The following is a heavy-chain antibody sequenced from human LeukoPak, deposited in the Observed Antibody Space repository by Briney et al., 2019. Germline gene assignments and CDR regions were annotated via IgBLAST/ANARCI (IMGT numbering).Heavy chain of an antibody. CDR2: ISFDGSTK. CDR1: GFTFSSYG. V-gene: IGHV3-30*18. Sequence: TGGSLRLSCVASGFTFSSYGMHWVRQAPGKGLEWVAVISFDGSTKYYADSAKGRFTISRDNSKNTLYLQMNSLRAEVTAVYYCAKDYYGSGSYGYFDYWGQGTLVAVSS. D-gene: IGHD3-10*01. CDR3: AKDYYGSGSYGYFDY. J-gene: IGHJ4*02.